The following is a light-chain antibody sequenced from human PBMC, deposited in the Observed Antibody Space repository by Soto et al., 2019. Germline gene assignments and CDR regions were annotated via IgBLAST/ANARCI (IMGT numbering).Light chain of an antibody. V-gene: IGKV3-20*01. CDR2: GAS. J-gene: IGKJ1*01. Sequence: IVRTQSAATLSVPPGERATVSCRTSQSTSNNYLAWYQQKPGQAPRLLIYGASSRATGIPDRFSGSGSGTDFTLTISRLEPEDFAVYYCQQYGNSRTFGQGTKVDIK. CDR1: QSTSNNY. CDR3: QQYGNSRT.